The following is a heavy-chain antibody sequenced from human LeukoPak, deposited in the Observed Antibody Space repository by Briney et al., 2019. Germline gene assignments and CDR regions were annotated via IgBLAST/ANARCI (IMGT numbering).Heavy chain of an antibody. V-gene: IGHV3-11*01. J-gene: IGHJ5*02. D-gene: IGHD5-12*01. CDR2: TNGGGYTA. CDR3: ARKTDSGPFDL. Sequence: PGGSLRLSCAASGFIFSDSYMSWIRQAPGKGLEWVSYTNGGGYTAYCADSVKGRCTISRDNAKNSLYLQMNSLRAEDTAIYYCARKTDSGPFDLWGQGTLVTVSS. CDR1: GFIFSDSY.